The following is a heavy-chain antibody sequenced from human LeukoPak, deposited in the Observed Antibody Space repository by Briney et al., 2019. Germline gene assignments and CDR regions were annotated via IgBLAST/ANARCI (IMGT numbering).Heavy chain of an antibody. J-gene: IGHJ4*02. D-gene: IGHD2-2*01. CDR1: GGSISSYY. CDR3: ARESVVPAAIFDY. V-gene: IGHV4-59*12. CDR2: IYYSGST. Sequence: SETLSLTCTVSGGSISSYYWSWIRQPPGKGLEWIGYIYYSGSTNYDPSLKSRVTISVDTSKNQFSLKLSSVTAADTAVYYCARESVVPAAIFDYWGQGTLVTVSS.